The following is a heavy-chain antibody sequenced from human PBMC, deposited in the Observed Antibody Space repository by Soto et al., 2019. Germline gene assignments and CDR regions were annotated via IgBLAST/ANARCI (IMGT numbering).Heavy chain of an antibody. J-gene: IGHJ5*02. D-gene: IGHD1-7*01. Sequence: PSETLSLTCTVSGCSISSYYWSWIRQPPGKGLEWIGYIYYSGSTNYNPSLKSRVTISVDTSKNQFSLKLSSVTAADTAVYYCARDHITGTKGDGNWFDPWGQGTLVTVSP. CDR2: IYYSGST. CDR1: GCSISSYY. CDR3: ARDHITGTKGDGNWFDP. V-gene: IGHV4-59*01.